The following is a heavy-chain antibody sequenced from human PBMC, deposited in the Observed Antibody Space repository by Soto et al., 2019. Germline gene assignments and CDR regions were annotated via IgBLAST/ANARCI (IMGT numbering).Heavy chain of an antibody. Sequence: QVQVVQSRAEVKKPGASVKVSCKTSGYTCTDYDINWVRQATGQGLEWMGWVSPGNGNAGDAPQFQGRVTMTSDTSISTVYMELSSLTSEDTAVYFCEVPTGYWCQGTMVTVSS. D-gene: IGHD2-2*03. CDR1: GYTCTDYD. CDR3: EVPTGY. V-gene: IGHV1-8*01. J-gene: IGHJ4*02. CDR2: VSPGNGNA.